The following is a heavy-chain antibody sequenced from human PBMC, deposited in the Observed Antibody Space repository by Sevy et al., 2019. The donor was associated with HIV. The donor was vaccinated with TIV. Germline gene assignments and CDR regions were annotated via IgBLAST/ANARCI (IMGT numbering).Heavy chain of an antibody. J-gene: IGHJ4*02. Sequence: GGSLRLSCAASGFTFDDYGMTWVRQAPGKGLEWVPGINWNGGNTGYADSVKGRFTISRDNAKNSLYLQMNSLRAEDTALYHCARRIRYDSSGYGFYFDHWGQGTLVTVSS. V-gene: IGHV3-20*01. D-gene: IGHD3-22*01. CDR3: ARRIRYDSSGYGFYFDH. CDR1: GFTFDDYG. CDR2: INWNGGNT.